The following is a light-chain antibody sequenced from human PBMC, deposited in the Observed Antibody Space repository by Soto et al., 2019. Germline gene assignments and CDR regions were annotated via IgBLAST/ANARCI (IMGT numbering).Light chain of an antibody. CDR3: QQAYRMPLT. CDR2: DAS. Sequence: DIQMTQSPSFVSASIGDRVTITCRASPGISSSLAWYQQKPGKAPKLLIYDASSLESGAPSRFSGSGSGTDYSLTISSLQPEDIATYHCQQAYRMPLTFGGGTKVE. J-gene: IGKJ4*01. V-gene: IGKV1-12*01. CDR1: PGISSS.